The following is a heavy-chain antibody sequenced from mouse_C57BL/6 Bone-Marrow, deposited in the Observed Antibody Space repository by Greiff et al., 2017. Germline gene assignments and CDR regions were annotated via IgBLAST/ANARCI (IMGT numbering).Heavy chain of an antibody. CDR1: GYTFTSYW. D-gene: IGHD2-1*01. CDR2: IYPGSGST. J-gene: IGHJ3*01. Sequence: QVQLQQPGAELVKPGASVKMSCKASGYTFTSYWITWVKQRPGQGLEWIGDIYPGSGSTNYNEKLKSKSTVTVDTSFSTAYMQLSSLTSEDSSVYYCARDYYGNAGFDYWGQGTLVTVSA. CDR3: ARDYYGNAGFDY. V-gene: IGHV1-55*01.